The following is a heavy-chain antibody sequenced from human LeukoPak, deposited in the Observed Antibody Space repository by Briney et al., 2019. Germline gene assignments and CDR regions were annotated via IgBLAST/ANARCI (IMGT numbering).Heavy chain of an antibody. Sequence: GGSLRLSSAASGLTFSTYAMSWVRQAPGKGLEWVSTLSSSGASVFYADSVKGRFTISRDNSKGTLYLEMNTLRAEDTAMYYCAKQVGAAAGYYFDSWGQGTLVTVSS. CDR2: LSSSGASV. CDR1: GLTFSTYA. CDR3: AKQVGAAAGYYFDS. J-gene: IGHJ4*02. V-gene: IGHV3-23*01. D-gene: IGHD6-13*01.